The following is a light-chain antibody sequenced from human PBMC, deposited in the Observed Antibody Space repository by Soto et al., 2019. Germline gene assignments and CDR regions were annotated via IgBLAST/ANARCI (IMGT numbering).Light chain of an antibody. CDR1: RSNIGSNT. CDR2: SNN. Sequence: QSVLTQPPSTSWTPGQRVTISCSVSRSNIGSNTVTWYQQLPGTAPKLLIYSNNQRPSGVPDRFSGSKSGTSASLAISGLQSEDEADYYCAAWDDSLNGSYVFGTGTKVTVL. J-gene: IGLJ1*01. V-gene: IGLV1-44*01. CDR3: AAWDDSLNGSYV.